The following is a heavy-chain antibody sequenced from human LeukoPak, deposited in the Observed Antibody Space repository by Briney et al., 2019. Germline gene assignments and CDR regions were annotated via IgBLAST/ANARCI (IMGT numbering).Heavy chain of an antibody. CDR3: ARVPSGGSRYFDY. V-gene: IGHV4-61*01. J-gene: IGHJ4*02. CDR2: IFYSEST. Sequence: SETLSLTCTVSGGSVSTGTYFWSWIRQPPGKGLEWIGEIFYSESTNYNPSLKSRVTISLDTSKNQFSLKLSSVTAADTAVYYCARVPSGGSRYFDYWGQGTLVTVSS. D-gene: IGHD6-19*01. CDR1: GGSVSTGTYF.